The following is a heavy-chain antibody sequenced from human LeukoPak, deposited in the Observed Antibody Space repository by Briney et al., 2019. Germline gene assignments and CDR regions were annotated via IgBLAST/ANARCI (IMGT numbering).Heavy chain of an antibody. CDR1: GGSISSSTYY. Sequence: SETLSLTCTVSGGSISSSTYYWSWIRQPPGKGLEWIGYIYYSGSTNYNPSLKSRVTISVDTSKNQFSLKLSSVTAADTAVCYCARGATSLSYFDSRGQGTLVTVSS. J-gene: IGHJ4*02. D-gene: IGHD2/OR15-2a*01. CDR3: ARGATSLSYFDS. V-gene: IGHV4-61*01. CDR2: IYYSGST.